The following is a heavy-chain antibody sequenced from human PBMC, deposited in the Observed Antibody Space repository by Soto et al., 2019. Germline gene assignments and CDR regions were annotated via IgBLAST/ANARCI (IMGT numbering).Heavy chain of an antibody. V-gene: IGHV4-31*03. D-gene: IGHD3-10*01. CDR1: DDSVNGGGHY. J-gene: IGHJ5*02. CDR3: ARVGYYGSGNCFDP. Sequence: SETLSLTCSVSDDSVNGGGHYCSWIRQHPGEGLWVLGYIFYTGSTYYNPSLKSRVTLSVDRSKNQFSLKLSSLTAADTAVYYCARVGYYGSGNCFDPWGQGTLVTVSS. CDR2: IFYTGST.